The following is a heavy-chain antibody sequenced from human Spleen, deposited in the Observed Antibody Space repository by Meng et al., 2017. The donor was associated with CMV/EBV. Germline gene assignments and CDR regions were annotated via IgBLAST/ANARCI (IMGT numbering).Heavy chain of an antibody. D-gene: IGHD3-3*01. Sequence: SEILSLTCTVSGGSISGYYWSWIRQPPGRGLEWIAYVYYSGTTNYNPSLKSRLTISVDTSRNQFSLNLTSVTAADTAVYYCARGVDFLSNDRPFDFWGQGTLVTVSS. J-gene: IGHJ4*02. CDR3: ARGVDFLSNDRPFDF. V-gene: IGHV4-59*01. CDR1: GGSISGYY. CDR2: VYYSGTT.